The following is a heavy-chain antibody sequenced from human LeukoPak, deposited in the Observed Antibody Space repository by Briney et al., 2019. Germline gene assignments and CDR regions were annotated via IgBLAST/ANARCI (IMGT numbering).Heavy chain of an antibody. CDR2: INSDGSST. Sequence: GGSLRLSCAASGFTFSSYWMHWVRQAPGKGLVWVSRINSDGSSTSYADSVKGRFTISRDNAKNTLYLQMNSLRAEDTAVYYCARAQPYYDSSGYYVDAFDIWGQGTMVTVSS. CDR1: GFTFSSYW. D-gene: IGHD3-22*01. J-gene: IGHJ3*02. V-gene: IGHV3-74*01. CDR3: ARAQPYYDSSGYYVDAFDI.